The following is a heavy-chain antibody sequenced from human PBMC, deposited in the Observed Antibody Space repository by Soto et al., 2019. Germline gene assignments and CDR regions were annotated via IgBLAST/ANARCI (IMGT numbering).Heavy chain of an antibody. J-gene: IGHJ4*02. CDR1: GFIFTNFW. CDR3: ATDSWYFDL. CDR2: IDTSGSST. Sequence: GGSLRLSCEASGFIFTNFWMHWVRQVPGKGLVWVSRIDTSGSSTSYADSVKGRFTISRDNAKNTVSLQMNSLRAEDTGVYYCATDSWYFDLWSQGSLVTVSS. V-gene: IGHV3-74*01. D-gene: IGHD6-13*01.